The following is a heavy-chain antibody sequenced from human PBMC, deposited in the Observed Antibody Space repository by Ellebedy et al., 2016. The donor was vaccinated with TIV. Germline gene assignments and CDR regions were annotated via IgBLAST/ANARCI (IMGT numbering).Heavy chain of an antibody. CDR1: GGSISSYY. V-gene: IGHV4-59*01. Sequence: MPSETLSLTCTVSGGSISSYYWSWIRQPPGKGLEWIGYIYYSGSTNYNPSLKSRVTISVDTSKNQFSLKLSSVTAADTAVYYCARTHYYDSNFDYWGQGTLVTVSS. J-gene: IGHJ4*02. D-gene: IGHD3-22*01. CDR2: IYYSGST. CDR3: ARTHYYDSNFDY.